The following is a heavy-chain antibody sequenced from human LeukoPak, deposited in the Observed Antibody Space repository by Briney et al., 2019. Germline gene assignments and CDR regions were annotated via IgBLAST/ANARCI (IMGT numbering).Heavy chain of an antibody. J-gene: IGHJ6*03. CDR3: AKDSLGRNYYFCYMDV. D-gene: IGHD1-1*01. V-gene: IGHV3-43*02. Sequence: GGSLRLSCAASGFTFDDYAMHWVRQVPGKGLEWVSLISGDGGSTSTYYADSVKGRFTISRDNSKNSLYLQMNSLRTEDTALYYCAKDSLGRNYYFCYMDVWGRGTTVTVSS. CDR2: ISGDGGSTST. CDR1: GFTFDDYA.